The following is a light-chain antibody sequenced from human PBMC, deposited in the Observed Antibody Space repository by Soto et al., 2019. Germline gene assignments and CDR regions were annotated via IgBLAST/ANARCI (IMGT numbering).Light chain of an antibody. Sequence: IQLTQSPSSLSASVGDRVTITCRASQGISSFLSWYQQKPGKAPKLMIYGAYTLQSGVPSRFSSSGYGTDCTLTLGSLQPEYVAKYYCQHRNRFPIPSGPETKVDIK. CDR3: QHRNRFPIP. J-gene: IGKJ3*01. CDR1: QGISSF. CDR2: GAY. V-gene: IGKV1-9*01.